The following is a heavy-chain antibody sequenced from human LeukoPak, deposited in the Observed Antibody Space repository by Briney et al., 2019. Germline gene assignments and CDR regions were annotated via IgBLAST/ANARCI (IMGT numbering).Heavy chain of an antibody. CDR1: GFGFSSFA. CDR2: ISYDGSNK. CDR3: AKDPGRARRWRGYFDY. V-gene: IGHV3-30*18. J-gene: IGHJ4*02. D-gene: IGHD4-23*01. Sequence: GGSLRLSCEGSGFTASGFGFSSFAMYWVRQAPGKGLEWVAVISYDGSNKYYADSVKGRFTISRDNSKNTLYLQMNSLRAEDTAVYYCAKDPGRARRWRGYFDYWGQGTLVTVSS.